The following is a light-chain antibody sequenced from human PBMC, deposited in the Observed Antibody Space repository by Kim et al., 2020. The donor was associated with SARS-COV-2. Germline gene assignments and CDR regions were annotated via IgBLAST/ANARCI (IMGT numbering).Light chain of an antibody. Sequence: QGVTIACSGSSSNIGRNYVNWYQQLPGAAPKLLIYENYQRPSGVPDRFSGSKSGTSASLAISGLRSEDEADYYCAAWDNSLSVHYVFGTGTKVTVL. CDR1: SSNIGRNY. V-gene: IGLV1-47*01. CDR2: ENY. J-gene: IGLJ1*01. CDR3: AAWDNSLSVHYV.